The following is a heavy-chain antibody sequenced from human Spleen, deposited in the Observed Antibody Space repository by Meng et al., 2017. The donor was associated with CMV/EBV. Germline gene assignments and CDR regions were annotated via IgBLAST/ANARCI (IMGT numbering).Heavy chain of an antibody. D-gene: IGHD3-22*01. J-gene: IGHJ4*02. CDR1: FNNYP. CDR3: ARDLRGPNYYDSTGYFDY. V-gene: IGHV3-30*04. Sequence: FNNYPMHWVRQAPGKELEWVAVMLHDGSTKYYADSVKGRFTISRDNSRNTMYLQMHSLGVEDTAIYYCARDLRGPNYYDSTGYFDYWGQGILVTVSS. CDR2: MLHDGSTK.